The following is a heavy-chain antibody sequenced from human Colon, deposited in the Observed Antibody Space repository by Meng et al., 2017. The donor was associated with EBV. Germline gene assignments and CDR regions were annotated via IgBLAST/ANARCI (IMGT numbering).Heavy chain of an antibody. V-gene: IGHV4-30-4*01. CDR2: SYYSGST. CDR3: ASFDHIPRRNYFDY. CDR1: GGSISSSGYY. D-gene: IGHD2-21*01. Sequence: QVQLQESGPGLVKPSQTLSPTCGVSGGSISSSGYYWSWIRQPPGKGLEWIGYSYYSGSTYYNPSLKSRVSISVDTSKNQFSLNLNSMTAADTAVYYCASFDHIPRRNYFDYCGQGTLITVSS. J-gene: IGHJ4*02.